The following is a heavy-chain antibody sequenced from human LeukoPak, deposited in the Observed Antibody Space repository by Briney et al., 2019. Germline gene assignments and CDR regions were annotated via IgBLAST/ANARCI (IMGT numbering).Heavy chain of an antibody. CDR3: TTVPIVVVVAEDY. D-gene: IGHD2-15*01. Sequence: PGGSLRLSCAASGFTFSSAWMSWVRQAPGKGLEWVGRIKSKTDGGTTDYAAPVKGRFTISKDDSKNTLYLQMNSLKTEDTAVYYCTTVPIVVVVAEDYWGQGTLVTVSS. V-gene: IGHV3-15*01. CDR2: IKSKTDGGTT. J-gene: IGHJ4*02. CDR1: GFTFSSAW.